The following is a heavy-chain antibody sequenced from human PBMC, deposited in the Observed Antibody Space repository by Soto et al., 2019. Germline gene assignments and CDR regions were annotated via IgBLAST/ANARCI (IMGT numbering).Heavy chain of an antibody. Sequence: ASVKVSCKASGYTFTSYGISWVRQAPGQGLEWMGWISAYNGNTNYAQKLQGRVTMTTDTSTSTAYMELTSLRSNDTAIFYCAMVDVYVTPSPQDFWGQGTTVTVSS. CDR1: GYTFTSYG. CDR2: ISAYNGNT. D-gene: IGHD3-16*01. V-gene: IGHV1-18*01. CDR3: AMVDVYVTPSPQDF. J-gene: IGHJ6*02.